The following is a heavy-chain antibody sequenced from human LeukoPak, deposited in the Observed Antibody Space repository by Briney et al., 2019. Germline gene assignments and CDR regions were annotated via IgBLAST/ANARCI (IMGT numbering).Heavy chain of an antibody. Sequence: SVKVSCEASGGTFSSYAMSWVRQAPGQGLEWMGRIIPIFGTVDFAQKFQGRVMIRTDESTSIVYMELSSLTPDDTAVYYCARGHLGEIRADQNWFDPWGQGTLVTVSS. D-gene: IGHD3-10*01. CDR3: ARGHLGEIRADQNWFDP. J-gene: IGHJ5*02. CDR2: IIPIFGTV. V-gene: IGHV1-69*05. CDR1: GGTFSSYA.